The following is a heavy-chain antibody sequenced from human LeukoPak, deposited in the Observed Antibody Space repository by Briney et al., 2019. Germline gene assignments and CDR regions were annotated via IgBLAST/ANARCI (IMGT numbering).Heavy chain of an antibody. D-gene: IGHD3-16*01. CDR2: INAGNGNT. Sequence: ASVKVSCKASGYTFIRYAMHWVRQAPGQRLEWMGWINAGNGNTKYSQKFQGRVTITRDTSASTAYMELSRLRSEDTAVYYCARVRGGYYGMDVWGQGTTVTVSS. J-gene: IGHJ6*02. CDR3: ARVRGGYYGMDV. CDR1: GYTFIRYA. V-gene: IGHV1-3*01.